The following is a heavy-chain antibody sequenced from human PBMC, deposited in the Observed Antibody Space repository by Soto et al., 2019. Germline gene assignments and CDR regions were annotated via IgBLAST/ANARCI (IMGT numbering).Heavy chain of an antibody. D-gene: IGHD6-19*01. V-gene: IGHV1-69*13. CDR2: IIPIFGTA. Sequence: SVKVSCKASGGTFSSYAISWVRQAPGQGLEWMRGIIPIFGTANYAQKFQGRVTITADESTSTAYMELSSLRSEDTAVYYCARLYSSGWYQRGGMDVWGQGTTVTVSS. CDR3: ARLYSSGWYQRGGMDV. CDR1: GGTFSSYA. J-gene: IGHJ6*02.